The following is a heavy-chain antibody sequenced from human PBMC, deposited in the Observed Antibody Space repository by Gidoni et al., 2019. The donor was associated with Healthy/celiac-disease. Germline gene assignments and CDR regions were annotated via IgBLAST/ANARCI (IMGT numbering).Heavy chain of an antibody. CDR3: ARAGGYYDSSGYRFDY. Sequence: GGPISSYYWSWIRQPAGKGLEWIGRIYTSGSTNYNPSLKSRGTMSVDTSKNQFALKLSSVTAADTAVYYCARAGGYYDSSGYRFDYWGQGTLVTVSS. CDR2: IYTSGST. J-gene: IGHJ4*02. V-gene: IGHV4-4*07. D-gene: IGHD3-22*01. CDR1: GGPISSYY.